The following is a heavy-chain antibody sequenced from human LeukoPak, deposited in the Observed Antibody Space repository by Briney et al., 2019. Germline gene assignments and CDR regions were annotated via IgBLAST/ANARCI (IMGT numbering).Heavy chain of an antibody. CDR3: ATGDKVRGVIIIPFDY. D-gene: IGHD3-10*01. V-gene: IGHV1-46*01. CDR2: INPSGGST. CDR1: GYTFTNYF. J-gene: IGHJ4*02. Sequence: ASVKVSCKASGYTFTNYFIHWVRQAPGQGLEWMGIINPSGGSTTFAQKFQGRVTMTRDTSISTAYMELSRLRSDDTAVYYCATGDKVRGVIIIPFDYWGQGTLVTVSS.